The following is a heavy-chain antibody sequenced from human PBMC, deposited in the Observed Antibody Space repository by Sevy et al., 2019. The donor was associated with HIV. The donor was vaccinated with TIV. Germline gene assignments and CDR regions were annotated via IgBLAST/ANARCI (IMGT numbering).Heavy chain of an antibody. CDR2: IYSGANT. V-gene: IGHV3-53*01. CDR3: VKGVYDFWSGRSDVFDI. D-gene: IGHD3-3*01. J-gene: IGHJ3*02. Sequence: GGSLRLSCAASGFNVSSNYMNWIRQAPGKGLEWVSVIYSGANTYYADSVKGRFTISRDTSKNTLYLQMNILRAEDTAVYYCVKGVYDFWSGRSDVFDIWVQGTMVTVSS. CDR1: GFNVSSNY.